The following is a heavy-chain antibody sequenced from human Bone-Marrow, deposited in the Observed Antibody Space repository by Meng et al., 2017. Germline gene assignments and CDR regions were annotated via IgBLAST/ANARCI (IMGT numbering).Heavy chain of an antibody. CDR3: GRDQGRELINH. CDR2: VYHRGDT. D-gene: IGHD1-7*01. J-gene: IGHJ4*02. Sequence: QVQLQESGPGLVKPSGTLSLTCTVSGDSISSDIWWSWVRQPPGKGLEWFGEVYHRGDTNYNPSLKSRVDISVDKSKNQFYLRLFSVTAADTAVYYCGRDQGRELINHWGQGTLVTVSS. V-gene: IGHV4-4*02. CDR1: GDSISSDIW.